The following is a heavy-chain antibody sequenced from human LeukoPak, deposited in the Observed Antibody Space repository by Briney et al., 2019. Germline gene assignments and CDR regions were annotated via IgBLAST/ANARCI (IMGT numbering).Heavy chain of an antibody. Sequence: GGSLRLSCAASGFTFSNSGMHWVRQAPGKGLEWVAVISDDGSTQHYADSVKGRFTISRDNSKNTLYVQMNSLRAEDTAVYYCAKDEGDSGYSGYDSRPSFDYWGQGTLVTVSS. V-gene: IGHV3-30*18. D-gene: IGHD5-12*01. CDR1: GFTFSNSG. CDR3: AKDEGDSGYSGYDSRPSFDY. J-gene: IGHJ4*02. CDR2: ISDDGSTQ.